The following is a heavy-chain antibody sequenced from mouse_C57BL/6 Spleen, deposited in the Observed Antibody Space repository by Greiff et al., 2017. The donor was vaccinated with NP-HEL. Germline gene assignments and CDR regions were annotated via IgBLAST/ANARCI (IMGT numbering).Heavy chain of an antibody. CDR2: IHPNSGST. CDR1: GYTFTSYW. J-gene: IGHJ2*01. D-gene: IGHD4-1*01. CDR3: ARWAAGTYYFDY. Sequence: VQLQQPGAELVKPGASVKLSYKASGYTFTSYWMHWVKQRPGQGLEWIGMIHPNSGSTNYNEKFKSKATLTVDKSSSTAYMQLSSLTSEDSAVYYCARWAAGTYYFDYWGQGTTLTVSS. V-gene: IGHV1-64*01.